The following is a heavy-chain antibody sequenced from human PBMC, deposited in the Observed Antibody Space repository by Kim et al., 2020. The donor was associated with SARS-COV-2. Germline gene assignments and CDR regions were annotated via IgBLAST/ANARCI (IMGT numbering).Heavy chain of an antibody. J-gene: IGHJ4*02. CDR2: T. V-gene: IGHV4-59*08. D-gene: IGHD1-7*01. CDR3: ARQGGTGFFDY. Sequence: TNYNPSHQSRVTISVDTSKNQCSLKLSSVTAADTAVYYCARQGGTGFFDYWGQGTLVTVSS.